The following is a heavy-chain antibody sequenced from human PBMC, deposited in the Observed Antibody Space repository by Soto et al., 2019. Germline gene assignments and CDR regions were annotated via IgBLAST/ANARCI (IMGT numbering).Heavy chain of an antibody. D-gene: IGHD4-17*01. Sequence: PSEPLSLTCTVSGGSISSSSYYWGWIRQPPGKGLEWIGNIYYRGTTYYNPSLKSRVTISVDTSKNQFSLKLASVTAADTAVYYCARDYGDYQFDYWGQGTLVTVSS. CDR3: ARDYGDYQFDY. CDR2: IYYRGTT. V-gene: IGHV4-39*02. J-gene: IGHJ4*02. CDR1: GGSISSSSYY.